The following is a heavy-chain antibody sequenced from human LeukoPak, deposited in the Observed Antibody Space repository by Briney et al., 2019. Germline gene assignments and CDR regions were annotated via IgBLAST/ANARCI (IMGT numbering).Heavy chain of an antibody. V-gene: IGHV3-7*04. J-gene: IGHJ4*02. Sequence: PGGSLRLSCAVSGLTFRSYWMAWVRQAPGKGLEWVANINEDGSEKYYADSVKGRLTISRDNAKTSLYVQMNSLRAEDTAVYYCARGVFRYSDWGQGTLVTVSS. CDR3: ARGVFRYSD. CDR2: INEDGSEK. D-gene: IGHD3-9*01. CDR1: GLTFRSYW.